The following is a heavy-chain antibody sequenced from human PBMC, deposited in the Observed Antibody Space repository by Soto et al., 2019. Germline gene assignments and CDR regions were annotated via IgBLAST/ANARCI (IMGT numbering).Heavy chain of an antibody. Sequence: EVQLLESGGGLVQPGGSLRLSCAASGFAFGSYLMSWVRQAPGKGLEWVSGTGGSGSSTFYADSVRGRFTISRDNSRNTLHLQMNSLRAEDTAVYYCAKDWCLNCLKTMDVWGQGTTVTVSS. J-gene: IGHJ6*02. V-gene: IGHV3-23*01. CDR3: AKDWCLNCLKTMDV. CDR1: GFAFGSYL. CDR2: TGGSGSST. D-gene: IGHD2-8*01.